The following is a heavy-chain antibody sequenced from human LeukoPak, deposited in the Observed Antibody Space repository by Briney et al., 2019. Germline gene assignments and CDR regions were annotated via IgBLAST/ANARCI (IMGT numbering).Heavy chain of an antibody. J-gene: IGHJ1*01. CDR3: AMRHSSSWYRYFVG. CDR2: MNQSGTT. V-gene: IGHV4-34*01. D-gene: IGHD6-13*01. Sequence: PSETLSLTCAVYGGSFSDYYWGWIRQSPGKGRWWIVEMNQSGTTKYNPSLEGRVTTSVDTSKNQFSLNLTSMSAADTGVYFCAMRHSSSWYRYFVGWGQGTLVTVSS. CDR1: GGSFSDYY.